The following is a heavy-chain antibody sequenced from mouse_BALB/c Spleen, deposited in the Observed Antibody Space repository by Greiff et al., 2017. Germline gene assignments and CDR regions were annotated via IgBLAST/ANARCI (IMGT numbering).Heavy chain of an antibody. CDR2: ISSGGST. J-gene: IGHJ3*01. Sequence: EVQRVESGGGLVKPGGSLKLSCAASGFTFSSYAMSWVRQTPEKRLEWVASISSGGSTYYPDSVKGRITTFRDNARNILYLLMSSLRSADTAVYYCAGDYGSSYFAYWGQGTLVTVSA. CDR3: AGDYGSSYFAY. CDR1: GFTFSSYA. D-gene: IGHD1-1*01. V-gene: IGHV5-6-5*01.